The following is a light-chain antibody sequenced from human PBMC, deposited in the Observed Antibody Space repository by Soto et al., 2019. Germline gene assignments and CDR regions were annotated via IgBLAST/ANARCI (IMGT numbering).Light chain of an antibody. V-gene: IGLV2-8*01. CDR3: SSYAGSNNLV. Sequence: QSVLTQPPSASGSPGQSVTISCTGTSSDVGGYNYVSWYQQHPGKAPKLMIYEVSERPSGVPDRFSGSKSGHTASLTVSGLQDEDEADYYCSSYAGSNNLVFGGGTKVTVL. J-gene: IGLJ3*02. CDR2: EVS. CDR1: SSDVGGYNY.